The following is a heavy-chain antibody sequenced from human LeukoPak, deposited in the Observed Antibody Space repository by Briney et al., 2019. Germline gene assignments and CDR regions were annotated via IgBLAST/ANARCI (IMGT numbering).Heavy chain of an antibody. CDR2: ISAYNGNT. V-gene: IGHV1-18*01. J-gene: IGHJ3*02. CDR3: ARGEDITIFGVVIYAFDI. D-gene: IGHD3-3*01. CDR1: GYTFTSYG. Sequence: GASVKVSCKASGYTFTSYGISWVRQAPGQGLEWMGWISAYNGNTNYAQKLQGRVTMTTDTSTSTAYMELSRLRSDDTAVYYCARGEDITIFGVVIYAFDIWGQGTMVTVSS.